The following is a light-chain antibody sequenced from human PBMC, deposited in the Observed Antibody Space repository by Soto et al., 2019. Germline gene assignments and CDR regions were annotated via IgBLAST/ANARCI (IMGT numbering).Light chain of an antibody. CDR1: QTVSTY. CDR2: GAS. Sequence: IVLTQSPATLSLSPGERATLSCRARQTVSTYLSWYQHKPGQAPRLLIYGASKRATGIPDRFSGSGSGTDFTLTISRLEPEDFTVYYCQQYGSSPPIPFGQGTRLEIK. J-gene: IGKJ5*01. V-gene: IGKV3-20*01. CDR3: QQYGSSPPIP.